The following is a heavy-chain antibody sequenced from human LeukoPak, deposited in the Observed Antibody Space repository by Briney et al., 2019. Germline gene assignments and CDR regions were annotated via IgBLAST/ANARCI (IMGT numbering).Heavy chain of an antibody. D-gene: IGHD5-12*01. Sequence: GGSLRLSCAASGFSISNSAMSWVRQAPGKGLEWVSLIVASSGSTFYADSVKGRFTISRDSSKNTLYLEMNSLRPEDTAVYYCARDADIGVLDYWGQGTLVTVSS. CDR2: IVASSGST. J-gene: IGHJ4*02. CDR3: ARDADIGVLDY. V-gene: IGHV3-23*01. CDR1: GFSISNSA.